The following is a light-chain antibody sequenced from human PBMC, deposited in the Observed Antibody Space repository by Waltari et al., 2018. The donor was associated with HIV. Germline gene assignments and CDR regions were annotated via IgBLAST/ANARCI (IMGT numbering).Light chain of an antibody. J-gene: IGKJ4*01. CDR1: QSVLYSSKNKNY. CDR3: QQYYSTPLT. V-gene: IGKV4-1*01. Sequence: DIVMTQSPDSLVVSLGERATINCKSSQSVLYSSKNKNYLAWYQQKPGQPPKLLIYWASTRESGVPDRFSGSGSGTDFTLTISSLQAEDVAVYYCQQYYSTPLTFGGGTKVEIK. CDR2: WAS.